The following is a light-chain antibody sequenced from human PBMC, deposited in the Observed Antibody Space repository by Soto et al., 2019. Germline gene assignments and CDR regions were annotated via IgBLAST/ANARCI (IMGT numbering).Light chain of an antibody. Sequence: EIVLTQSPGTLSLSPGERATLSCRASQSVRSSYLAWYQQKPGQAPRLLIYGPSSRATGIPDRFSGSGSATDFTLTISSLEPEDFAVYYCQLYGSSPLLTFGGGTKVEIK. CDR2: GPS. J-gene: IGKJ4*01. CDR1: QSVRSSY. CDR3: QLYGSSPLLT. V-gene: IGKV3-20*01.